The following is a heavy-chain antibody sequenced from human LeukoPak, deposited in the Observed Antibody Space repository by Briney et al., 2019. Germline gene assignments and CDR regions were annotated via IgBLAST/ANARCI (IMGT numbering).Heavy chain of an antibody. CDR3: ARDRDYVSSGWSSYAFDI. Sequence: KPGGSLRLSCAASGFTFSSYSMNWVRQAPGKGLEWVSSISSSSSYIYYADSVKGRFTISRDNAQNSLYLQMNSLRAEDTAVYYCARDRDYVSSGWSSYAFDIWGQGTMVTVSS. CDR2: ISSSSSYI. J-gene: IGHJ3*02. D-gene: IGHD6-19*01. V-gene: IGHV3-21*01. CDR1: GFTFSSYS.